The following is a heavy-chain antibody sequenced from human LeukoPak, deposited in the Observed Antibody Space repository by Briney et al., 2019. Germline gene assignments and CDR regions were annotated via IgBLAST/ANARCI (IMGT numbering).Heavy chain of an antibody. CDR2: INSDGSST. V-gene: IGHV3-74*01. Sequence: PGGSLRLSCAASGFTFSSYWMHWVRQAPGKGLVWVSRINSDGSSTSYADSVKGRFTISRDNAKNTLYLQMNSLRAEDTAVYYCAKSSSSWYHYFDYWGQGTLVTVSS. CDR1: GFTFSSYW. D-gene: IGHD6-13*01. CDR3: AKSSSSWYHYFDY. J-gene: IGHJ4*02.